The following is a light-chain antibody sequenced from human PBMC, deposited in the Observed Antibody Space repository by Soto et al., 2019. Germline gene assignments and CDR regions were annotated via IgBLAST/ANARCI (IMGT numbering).Light chain of an antibody. Sequence: DIQTTQSPTSLSASVGDRVTITCQASQSISSYLNWYQQKPGKAPKLLIYAASRLQSGVPSRFSGSGSGTDFTLTISSLQPEDFATYYCQQSYSTPYTFGQGTKVDIK. CDR1: QSISSY. CDR2: AAS. CDR3: QQSYSTPYT. V-gene: IGKV1-39*01. J-gene: IGKJ2*01.